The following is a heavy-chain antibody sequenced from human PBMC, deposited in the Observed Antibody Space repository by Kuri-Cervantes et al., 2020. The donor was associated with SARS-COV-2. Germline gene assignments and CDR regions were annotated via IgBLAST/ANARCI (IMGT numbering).Heavy chain of an antibody. D-gene: IGHD5-18*01. V-gene: IGHV3-48*01. Sequence: GGSLRLSCAASGFTFSTYNMNWVRQAPGKGLEWVSYISSSSSTIYYAESVRGRFTISRDNVKNSLYLQMNSLRAEDTAVYYCARDPDITMPPDAFDIWGQGTMVTVSS. J-gene: IGHJ3*02. CDR1: GFTFSTYN. CDR3: ARDPDITMPPDAFDI. CDR2: ISSSSSTI.